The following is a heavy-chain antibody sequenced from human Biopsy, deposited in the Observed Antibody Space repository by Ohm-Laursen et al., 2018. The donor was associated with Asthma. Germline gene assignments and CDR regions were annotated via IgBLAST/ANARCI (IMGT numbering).Heavy chain of an antibody. CDR3: ARHKHSNSWYKYYFDY. J-gene: IGHJ4*02. CDR2: ISYTGNT. Sequence: SDTLSLTCTVSGGSMSSSSYSWGWIRQPPGKGLEWIGSISYTGNTDIPSLRSRVTLSVDTSKNNFSLKLTSVTAADTAVYFCARHKHSNSWYKYYFDYWGQGTLVTVSS. V-gene: IGHV4-39*01. D-gene: IGHD6-13*01. CDR1: GGSMSSSSYS.